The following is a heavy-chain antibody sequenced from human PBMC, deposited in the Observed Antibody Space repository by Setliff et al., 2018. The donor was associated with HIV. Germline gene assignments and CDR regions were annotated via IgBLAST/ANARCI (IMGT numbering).Heavy chain of an antibody. CDR1: GASISSYY. Sequence: SETLSLTCNVSGASISSYYWSWIRQPPGKGLEWIGYIYYRGGTNYNPSLKSRLAISVDAAKNQFSLKLGSVTTADTAVYYCARATATWLVDNWGQGTLVTVSS. V-gene: IGHV4-59*01. J-gene: IGHJ4*02. CDR2: IYYRGGT. CDR3: ARATATWLVDN. D-gene: IGHD2-15*01.